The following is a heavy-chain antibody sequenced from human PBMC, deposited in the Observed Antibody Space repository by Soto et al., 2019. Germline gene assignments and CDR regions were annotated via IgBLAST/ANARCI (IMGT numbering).Heavy chain of an antibody. V-gene: IGHV3-30-3*01. CDR2: ISYDGSNK. Sequence: QVQLVESGGGVVQPGRSLRLSCAASGFTFSSYAMHWVRQAPGKGLEWVAVISYDGSNKYYADSVKGRFTISRDNSKNTLYLKMNSRRAEDTAVYYCASTYSSSSGSFDYWGQGTLVTVSS. D-gene: IGHD6-6*01. CDR1: GFTFSSYA. CDR3: ASTYSSSSGSFDY. J-gene: IGHJ4*02.